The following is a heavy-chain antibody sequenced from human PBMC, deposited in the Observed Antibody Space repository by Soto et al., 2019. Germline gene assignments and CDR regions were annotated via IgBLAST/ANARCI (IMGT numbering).Heavy chain of an antibody. CDR1: GGTFSSYA. CDR2: IIPIFGTA. CDR3: AREQSVGWLDGEGMDV. V-gene: IGHV1-69*06. J-gene: IGHJ6*02. D-gene: IGHD1-26*01. Sequence: QVQLVQSGAEVKKPGSSVKVSCKASGGTFSSYAISWVRQAPGQGLEWMGGIIPIFGTANYAQKFQGRVTITADKATSAAYMELSSLRSEDTAVYSCAREQSVGWLDGEGMDVWGQGTTVTVSS.